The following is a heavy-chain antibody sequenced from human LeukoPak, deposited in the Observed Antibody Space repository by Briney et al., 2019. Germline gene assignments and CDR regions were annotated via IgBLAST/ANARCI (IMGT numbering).Heavy chain of an antibody. Sequence: GGSLRLSCAASGFTFSSYAMHWVRQAPGKGLEYVSAISSNGGSTYYANSVKGRFTISRDNAKNSLYLQMNSLRAEDTAVYYCVRDLDSVAFLWGQGTLVTVSS. D-gene: IGHD3/OR15-3a*01. CDR2: ISSNGGST. CDR3: VRDLDSVAFL. J-gene: IGHJ4*02. V-gene: IGHV3-64*01. CDR1: GFTFSSYA.